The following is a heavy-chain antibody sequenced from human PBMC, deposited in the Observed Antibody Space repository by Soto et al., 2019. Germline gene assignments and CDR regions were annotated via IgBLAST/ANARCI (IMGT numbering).Heavy chain of an antibody. V-gene: IGHV4-4*07. CDR2: FSTTGST. CDR1: GDSISSYY. CDR3: ARGAYGSGSSPNWFDP. D-gene: IGHD3-10*01. J-gene: IGHJ5*02. Sequence: PSETLSLTCTVSGDSISSYYWSWIRQPAGKGLEWIGRFSTTGSTDYNPSLKSRVTVSVDTSKNQFSLKLNPVTAADTAIYFCARGAYGSGSSPNWFDPWGQGTVVTVSS.